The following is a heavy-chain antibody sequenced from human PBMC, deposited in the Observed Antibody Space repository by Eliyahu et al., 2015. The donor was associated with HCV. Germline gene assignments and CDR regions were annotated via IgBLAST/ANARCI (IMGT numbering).Heavy chain of an antibody. CDR1: GFTFSSYW. D-gene: IGHD3-16*01. CDR3: ARDERDHGNYVDY. CDR2: IRGDGGEK. J-gene: IGHJ4*02. Sequence: EVHLVESGGGLVQPGGSLRLSCVASGFTFSSYWMSWVRQAPGKGLEGVANIRGDGGEKYYVDSVKGRFTISRDNAKNSMYLQINSLRAEDTAMYYCARDERDHGNYVDYWGQGTLVTVSS. V-gene: IGHV3-7*03.